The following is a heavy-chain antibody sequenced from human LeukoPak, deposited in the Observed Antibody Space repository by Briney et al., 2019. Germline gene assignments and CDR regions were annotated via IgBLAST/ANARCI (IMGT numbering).Heavy chain of an antibody. CDR3: ARAGLDGDNWLDSDR. V-gene: IGHV1-69*04. CDR2: IIPILDIA. D-gene: IGHD5-24*01. CDR1: GDTVNRYA. Sequence: GASVKVSCKASGDTVNRYAISWVRQAPGQGREWMGRIIPILDIANYARKFQDRVTITADKFTDTAYMELSSLRSEDTAVYYCARAGLDGDNWLDSDRWGQGTLVTVSS. J-gene: IGHJ4*02.